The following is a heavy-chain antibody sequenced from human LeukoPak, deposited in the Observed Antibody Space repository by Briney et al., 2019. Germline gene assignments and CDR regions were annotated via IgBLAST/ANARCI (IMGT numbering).Heavy chain of an antibody. J-gene: IGHJ4*02. Sequence: GASVKVSCKTSGYTFTNYDIHWVRQATGQGLEWIGWMNPNSGNTDFAQKFQGRVTSTKDTSIDTAYMELTSLTSEDTAVYYCARANSFAIRVDYWGQGTLVTVSS. CDR1: GYTFTNYD. V-gene: IGHV1-8*01. D-gene: IGHD5-18*01. CDR2: MNPNSGNT. CDR3: ARANSFAIRVDY.